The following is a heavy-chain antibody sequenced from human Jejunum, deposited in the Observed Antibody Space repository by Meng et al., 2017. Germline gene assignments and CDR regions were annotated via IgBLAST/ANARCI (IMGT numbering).Heavy chain of an antibody. D-gene: IGHD4-17*01. Sequence: GESLKISCAASGFTIIRSWMAWVRQAPGKGLEWVATIKPDGSDKFYVDFVKGRFTISRDNAKNSLYLQMNSLRAEDTAVYYCADYGTTWDQGTMVTVSS. J-gene: IGHJ3*01. CDR1: GFTIIRSW. CDR2: IKPDGSDK. CDR3: ADYGTT. V-gene: IGHV3-7*01.